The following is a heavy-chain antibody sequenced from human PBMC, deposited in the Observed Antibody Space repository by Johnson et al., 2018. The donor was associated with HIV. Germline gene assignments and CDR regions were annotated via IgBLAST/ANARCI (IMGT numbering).Heavy chain of an antibody. D-gene: IGHD7-27*01. CDR1: GFSFSSYA. J-gene: IGHJ3*02. CDR2: VSYDGSER. CDR3: ASGDELGDDAFDI. Sequence: QVQLVESGGGVVQPGRYLRLSCAASGFSFSSYAMHWVRQAPGKGLEWVAVVSYDGSERYYGDSVKGRFTISRDNSRNTLYLEMNSLRAEDTAVYYCASGDELGDDAFDIWGQGTMVTVSS. V-gene: IGHV3-30*04.